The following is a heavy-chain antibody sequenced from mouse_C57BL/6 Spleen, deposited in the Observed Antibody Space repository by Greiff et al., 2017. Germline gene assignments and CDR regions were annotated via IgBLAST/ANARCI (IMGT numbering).Heavy chain of an antibody. Sequence: QVHVKQSGAELVRPGSSVKLSCKASGYTFTSYWMHWVKQRPIQGLEWIGNIDPSDSETHYNQKFKDKATLTVDKSSSTAYMQLSSLTSEDSAVYYCARGLYYAMDYWGQGTSVTVSS. J-gene: IGHJ4*01. CDR1: GYTFTSYW. CDR2: IDPSDSET. CDR3: ARGLYYAMDY. V-gene: IGHV1-52*01.